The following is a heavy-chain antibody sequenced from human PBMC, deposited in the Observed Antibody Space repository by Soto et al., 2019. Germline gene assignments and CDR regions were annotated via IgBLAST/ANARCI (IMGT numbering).Heavy chain of an antibody. Sequence: QVQLVESGGGVVQPGRSLRLSCAASGFTFSNYAMYWVRQAPGKGLEWVAVISYDGNNKYYADSVKGRFTSSRDNSNNTMYLQMNSLRAEDTAVYYCARAGCDGGTCYTLVGLRYGMDVWGQGTTVTVSS. V-gene: IGHV3-30-3*01. CDR1: GFTFSNYA. CDR2: ISYDGNNK. D-gene: IGHD2-15*01. CDR3: ARAGCDGGTCYTLVGLRYGMDV. J-gene: IGHJ6*02.